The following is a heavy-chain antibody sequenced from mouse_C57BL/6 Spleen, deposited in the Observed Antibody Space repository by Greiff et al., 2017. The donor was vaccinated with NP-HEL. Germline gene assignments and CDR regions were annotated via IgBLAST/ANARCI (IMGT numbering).Heavy chain of an antibody. CDR1: GYSFTGYY. D-gene: IGHD3-2*02. J-gene: IGHJ3*01. Sequence: EVQLQESGPELVKPGASVKISCKASGYSFTGYYMNWVKQSPEKSLEWIGEINPSTGGTTYNQKFKAKATLTVDKSSSTAYMQLKSLTSEDSAVYYCARRATAQAPGFAYWGQGALVTVSA. V-gene: IGHV1-42*01. CDR3: ARRATAQAPGFAY. CDR2: INPSTGGT.